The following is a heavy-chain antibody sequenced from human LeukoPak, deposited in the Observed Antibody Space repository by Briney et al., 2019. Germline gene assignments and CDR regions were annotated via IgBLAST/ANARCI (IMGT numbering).Heavy chain of an antibody. Sequence: GGCLRLSCAASGFTFSSYGMHWVRQAPGMGLEWVAFIRYDGSNKYYADSVKGRFTISRDNSKNTLYLQMNSLRAEDTAVYYCAKDSGGSYYTTEGFDYWGQGTLVTVSS. CDR1: GFTFSSYG. D-gene: IGHD2-15*01. J-gene: IGHJ4*02. V-gene: IGHV3-30*02. CDR3: AKDSGGSYYTTEGFDY. CDR2: IRYDGSNK.